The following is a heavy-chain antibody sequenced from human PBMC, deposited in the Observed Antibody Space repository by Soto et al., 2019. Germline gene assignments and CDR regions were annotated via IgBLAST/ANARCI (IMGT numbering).Heavy chain of an antibody. CDR3: ARAPGGPGIAEY. CDR2: INAGNGNT. V-gene: IGHV1-3*01. J-gene: IGHJ4*02. Sequence: GASVKVSCKASGYTFTSYAMHWVRQAPGQRLEWMGWINAGNGNTKYSQKFQGRVAITRDTSASTAYMELSSLRSEDTAVYYCARAPGGPGIAEYWGQGTLVTVSS. CDR1: GYTFTSYA. D-gene: IGHD6-13*01.